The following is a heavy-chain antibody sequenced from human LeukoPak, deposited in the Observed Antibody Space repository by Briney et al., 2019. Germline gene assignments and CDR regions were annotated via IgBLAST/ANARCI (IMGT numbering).Heavy chain of an antibody. D-gene: IGHD3-10*01. Sequence: GGSLRLSCAASGFTFSTYGMHWVRQAPGKGLEWVAVISYDGNNKYYADSVKGRFTISRDNSKSTLFLQTNSLRAEDAAVYYCAKDRDGSGSYFDYWGQGTLVTVSS. CDR2: ISYDGNNK. V-gene: IGHV3-30*18. CDR1: GFTFSTYG. CDR3: AKDRDGSGSYFDY. J-gene: IGHJ4*02.